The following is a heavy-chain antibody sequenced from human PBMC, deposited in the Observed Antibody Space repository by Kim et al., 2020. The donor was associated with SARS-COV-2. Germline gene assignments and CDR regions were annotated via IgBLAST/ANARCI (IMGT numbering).Heavy chain of an antibody. CDR1: GGSVSSGSYY. J-gene: IGHJ2*01. V-gene: IGHV4-61*01. Sequence: SETLSLTCSVSGGSVSSGSYYWNWIRQPPGKGLEWIGCINYRGSANYNPSLKSRVTISLDTSKKQFSLTLTSVTAADTAVSYCARDFLTDSFRHWYFAL. CDR3: ARDFLTDSFRHWYFAL. D-gene: IGHD3-9*01. CDR2: INYRGSA.